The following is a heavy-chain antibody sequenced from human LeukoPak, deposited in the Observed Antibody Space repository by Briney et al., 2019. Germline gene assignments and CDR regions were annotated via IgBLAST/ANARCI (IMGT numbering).Heavy chain of an antibody. Sequence: GASVKVSCKASGYTFTGYYMHWVRQAPGQGLEWMGWIDPNSGGTNYAQKFQGRVTMTRDTSISTAYMELSRLRSDDTAVYYCARWTALHNAFDIWGQGTKVTVSS. CDR1: GYTFTGYY. J-gene: IGHJ3*02. D-gene: IGHD2-21*02. V-gene: IGHV1-2*02. CDR2: IDPNSGGT. CDR3: ARWTALHNAFDI.